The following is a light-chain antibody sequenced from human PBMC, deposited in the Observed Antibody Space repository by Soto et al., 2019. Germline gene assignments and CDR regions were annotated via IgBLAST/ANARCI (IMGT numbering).Light chain of an antibody. Sequence: QSALTQPASVSGSPGQSITISCTGANTDIGNYNYVSWYQHHPGTAPKLLIYDVINRPSEVSNRFSASKSGNTASLTISGLQPDDEADYFCTSYSSTNTLQVFGGGTKVTVL. V-gene: IGLV2-14*03. CDR1: NTDIGNYNY. CDR3: TSYSSTNTLQV. CDR2: DVI. J-gene: IGLJ2*01.